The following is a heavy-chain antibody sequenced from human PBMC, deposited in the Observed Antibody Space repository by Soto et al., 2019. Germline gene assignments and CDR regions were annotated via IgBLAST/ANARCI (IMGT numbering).Heavy chain of an antibody. CDR3: ARGLSSGYKYSFDY. V-gene: IGHV1-69*02. Sequence: QVQLVQSGAEVKKPGSSVKVSCKASGGTFSSYTISWVRQAPGQGLEWMGRIIPILGIANYAQKFQGRVTITADKSTSTAYMELSSLRSEDTAVYYCARGLSSGYKYSFDYWGQGTLVTVSS. CDR2: IIPILGIA. J-gene: IGHJ4*02. CDR1: GGTFSSYT. D-gene: IGHD3-22*01.